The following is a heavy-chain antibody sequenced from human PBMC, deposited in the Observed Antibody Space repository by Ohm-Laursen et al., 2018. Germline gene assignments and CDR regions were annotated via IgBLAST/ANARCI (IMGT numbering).Heavy chain of an antibody. CDR1: GYTFTSYG. CDR3: ARDGHYYDSSVSDY. CDR2: ISAYNGNT. D-gene: IGHD3-22*01. V-gene: IGHV1-18*01. Sequence: VASVKVSCKASGYTFTSYGISWVRQAPGQGLEWMGWISAYNGNTNYAQKLQGRVTMTTDTSTSTAYMELRSLRSDDTAVYYCARDGHYYDSSVSDYWGQGTLVTVSS. J-gene: IGHJ4*02.